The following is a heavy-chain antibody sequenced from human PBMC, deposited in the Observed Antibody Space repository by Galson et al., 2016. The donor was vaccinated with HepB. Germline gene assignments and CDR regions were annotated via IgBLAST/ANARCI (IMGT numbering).Heavy chain of an antibody. CDR3: TTGVYITGTTDY. V-gene: IGHV3-15*07. Sequence: SLRLSCAASGFTFTNAWMNWVRQAPGKGLEWVGRIKRRSDGGTTDYAAPAKGRFTISRDDSTNTLYLQMNSLETEDTGVYYCTTGVYITGTTDYWGQGTLVTVSS. CDR2: IKRRSDGGTT. CDR1: GFTFTNAW. D-gene: IGHD1-14*01. J-gene: IGHJ4*02.